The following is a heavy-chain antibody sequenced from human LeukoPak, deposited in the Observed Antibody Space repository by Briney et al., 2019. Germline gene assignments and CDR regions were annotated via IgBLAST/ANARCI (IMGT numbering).Heavy chain of an antibody. CDR3: ATDRLDSSAYGV. CDR2: IIPIFGTA. D-gene: IGHD3-22*01. CDR1: GGTFSSYA. V-gene: IGHV1-69*06. J-gene: IGHJ4*02. Sequence: VASVKVSCKASGGTFSSYAISWVRQAPGQGLEWMGGIIPIFGTANYAQKFQGRVTITADKSTSTAYMELSSLRSEDTAVYYCATDRLDSSAYGVWGQGTLVTVSS.